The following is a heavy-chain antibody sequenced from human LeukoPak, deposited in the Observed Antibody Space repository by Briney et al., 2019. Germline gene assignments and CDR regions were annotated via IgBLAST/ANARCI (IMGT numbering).Heavy chain of an antibody. V-gene: IGHV3-30-3*01. Sequence: GGSLRLSCAASGFTFRNYVIHWVRQAPGKGLEWVAVTSSDLNVKLYADSVKGRFTISRDDSRSTLYLQMNSLRPEDTAIYYCAREGYYGSGSPPSLYFDYWGQGTLVTVSS. J-gene: IGHJ4*02. CDR2: TSSDLNVK. D-gene: IGHD3-10*01. CDR3: AREGYYGSGSPPSLYFDY. CDR1: GFTFRNYV.